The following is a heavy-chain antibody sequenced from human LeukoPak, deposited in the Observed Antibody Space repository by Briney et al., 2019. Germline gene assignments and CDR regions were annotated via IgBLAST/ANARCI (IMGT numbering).Heavy chain of an antibody. CDR1: GYTFTGYY. CDR3: ARGGLRVMVYRLYYMDV. J-gene: IGHJ6*03. V-gene: IGHV1-2*02. Sequence: ASVKVSCKASGYTFTGYYIHWVRQAPGQGLEWMGWINPNSGSTNYAQKFQGRVTMTRDTSFSTAYMELSRLSSDDTAVYYCARGGLRVMVYRLYYMDVWGKGTTVTVSS. CDR2: INPNSGST. D-gene: IGHD2-8*01.